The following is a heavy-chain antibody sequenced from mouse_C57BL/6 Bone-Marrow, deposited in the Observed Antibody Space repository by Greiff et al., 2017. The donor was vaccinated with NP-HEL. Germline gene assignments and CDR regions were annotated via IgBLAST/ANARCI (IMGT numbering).Heavy chain of an antibody. V-gene: IGHV1-62-2*01. CDR3: ARHEVLYGSSSGAWFAY. CDR2: FYPGSGSI. CDR1: GYTFTEYT. Sequence: QVQLQQSGAELVKPGASVKLSCKASGYTFTEYTIHWVKQRSGQGLEWIGWFYPGSGSIKYNEKFKDKATLTADKSSSTVYMELSRLTSEDSVVYFCARHEVLYGSSSGAWFAYWGQGTLVTVSA. J-gene: IGHJ3*01. D-gene: IGHD1-1*01.